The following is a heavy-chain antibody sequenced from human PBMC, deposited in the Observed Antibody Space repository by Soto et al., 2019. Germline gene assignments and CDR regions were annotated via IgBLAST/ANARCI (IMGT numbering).Heavy chain of an antibody. V-gene: IGHV4-39*01. Sequence: PSATLSVTCSVSGGSIGSSSYYFGWIRQPPGKGLDWIGSLYYTGTTYYNSSLKSRVTISADKSQNQFSLRLSSVTAADTAVYYCARGSPAISFVLMVYAIDLDYWGQGTLVTVSS. CDR2: LYYTGTT. J-gene: IGHJ4*02. CDR1: GGSIGSSSYY. D-gene: IGHD2-8*01. CDR3: ARGSPAISFVLMVYAIDLDY.